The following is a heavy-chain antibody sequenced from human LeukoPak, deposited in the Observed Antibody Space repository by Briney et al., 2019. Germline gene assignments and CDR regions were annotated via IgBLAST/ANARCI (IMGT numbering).Heavy chain of an antibody. J-gene: IGHJ4*02. CDR3: ASLSSSGWYDGDY. Sequence: SQTLSLTCAVSGXSISSGGYSWSWIRQPPGKGLEWIGYIYHSGSTYYNPSLKSRVTISVDRSKNQFSLKLSSVTAADTAVYYCASLSSSGWYDGDYWGQGTLVTVSS. CDR2: IYHSGST. V-gene: IGHV4-30-2*01. CDR1: GXSISSGGYS. D-gene: IGHD6-19*01.